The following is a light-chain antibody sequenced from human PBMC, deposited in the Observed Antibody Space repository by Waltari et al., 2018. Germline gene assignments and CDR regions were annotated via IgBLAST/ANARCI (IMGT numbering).Light chain of an antibody. V-gene: IGLV6-57*03. Sequence: NFMLTQPHSVSESPGRTVTISCTRSSGSIASNYVQWYQQRPGSAPPTVIYEDDQRPSGVPVRFSGSIDSSSNSASLTISGLKTEDEADYYCQSYHAGNPWVFGGGTRLTVV. CDR1: SGSIASNY. J-gene: IGLJ3*02. CDR2: EDD. CDR3: QSYHAGNPWV.